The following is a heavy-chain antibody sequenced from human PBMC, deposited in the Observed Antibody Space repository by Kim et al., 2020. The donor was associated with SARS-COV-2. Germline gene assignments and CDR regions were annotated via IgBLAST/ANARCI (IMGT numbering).Heavy chain of an antibody. CDR3: ARGDYVWGSYRPRYFDY. Sequence: LSLTCAASGFTFSSYSMNWVRQAPGKGLEWVSSISSSSSYIYYADSVKGRFTISRDNAKNSLYLQMNSLRAEDTAVYYCARGDYVWGSYRPRYFDYWGQGTLVTVSS. CDR2: ISSSSSYI. V-gene: IGHV3-21*01. D-gene: IGHD3-16*02. J-gene: IGHJ4*02. CDR1: GFTFSSYS.